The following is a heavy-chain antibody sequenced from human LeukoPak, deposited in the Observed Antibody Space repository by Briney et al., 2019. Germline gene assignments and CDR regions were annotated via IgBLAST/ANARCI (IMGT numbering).Heavy chain of an antibody. Sequence: ASVKVSCKASGYTFTSYGISWVRQAPGQGLEWMGWISAYNVNTNYAQKLQGRVTMTTDTSTSTAYMELRSLRSDDTAVYYCARTEAGFSSIAPTTTDYWGRGTLVTVSS. J-gene: IGHJ4*02. CDR3: ARTEAGFSSIAPTTTDY. CDR2: ISAYNVNT. V-gene: IGHV1-18*01. D-gene: IGHD6-6*01. CDR1: GYTFTSYG.